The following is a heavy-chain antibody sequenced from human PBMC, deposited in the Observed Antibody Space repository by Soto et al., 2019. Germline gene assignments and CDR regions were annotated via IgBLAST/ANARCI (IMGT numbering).Heavy chain of an antibody. CDR2: IIPIFGTA. V-gene: IGHV1-69*13. CDR3: ARDRGVATISSAFDI. CDR1: GGTFSSYA. D-gene: IGHD5-12*01. Sequence: SVKVSCTASGGTFSSYAISWVRQAPGQGLEWMGGIIPIFGTANYAQKFQGRVTITADESTSTAYMELSSLRSEDTAVYYCARDRGVATISSAFDIWGQGTMVTVSS. J-gene: IGHJ3*02.